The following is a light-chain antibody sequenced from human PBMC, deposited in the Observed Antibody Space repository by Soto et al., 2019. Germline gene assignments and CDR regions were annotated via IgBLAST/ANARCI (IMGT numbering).Light chain of an antibody. V-gene: IGKV1-39*01. CDR2: GAS. J-gene: IGKJ1*01. CDR1: HNINNY. CDR3: QQYNSYWT. Sequence: DIHMTQSPSSLSASVVDRVTITSRASHNINNYLSWYQQKPGKVPKLLIYGASSLQSGVASRFSGSGSATAFTLTISSLQPEDFATYYCQQYNSYWTFGQGTKVDIK.